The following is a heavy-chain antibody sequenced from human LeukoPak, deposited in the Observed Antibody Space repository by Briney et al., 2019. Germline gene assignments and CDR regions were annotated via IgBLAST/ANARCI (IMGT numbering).Heavy chain of an antibody. Sequence: SETLSLTCTVSGGSISSYYWSWIRQPPGKGLEWIGYIYYSGSTNYNPSLKSRVTVSVDTSKNQFSLKLSSVTAADTAVYYCARDLAPLRYFDWFAFDIWGQGTMVTVSS. CDR3: ARDLAPLRYFDWFAFDI. CDR2: IYYSGST. CDR1: GGSISSYY. D-gene: IGHD3-9*01. J-gene: IGHJ3*02. V-gene: IGHV4-59*01.